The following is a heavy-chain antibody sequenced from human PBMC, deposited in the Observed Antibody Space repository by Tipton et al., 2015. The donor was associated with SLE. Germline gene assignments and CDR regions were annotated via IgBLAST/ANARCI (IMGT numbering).Heavy chain of an antibody. Sequence: TLSLTCAVSGDPISSSTWWTWVRQPPGKRLEWIGEIYPSGDTNYNPSLKSRVTISVDTSKNQFSLKLSSVTAADTAVYYCARTMTRPLMWFDPWGQGTLVTVSS. CDR3: ARTMTRPLMWFDP. CDR1: GDPISSSTW. J-gene: IGHJ5*02. V-gene: IGHV4-4*02. CDR2: IYPSGDT. D-gene: IGHD3-3*01.